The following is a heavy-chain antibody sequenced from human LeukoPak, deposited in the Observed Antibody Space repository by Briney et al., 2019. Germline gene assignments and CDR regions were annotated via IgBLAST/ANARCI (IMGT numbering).Heavy chain of an antibody. CDR3: AKGTAPGIGSFDN. CDR1: GFTFSRYS. D-gene: IGHD6-13*01. CDR2: ISGSGSNT. V-gene: IGHV3-23*01. Sequence: GGSLRLSCAASGFTFSRYSMNWVRQAPGKGLEWVSTISGSGSNTYYVDSVKGRFTISRDNSKNTLYLQMNSLGVEDTAVYYCAKGTAPGIGSFDNWGQGTLVTVSS. J-gene: IGHJ4*02.